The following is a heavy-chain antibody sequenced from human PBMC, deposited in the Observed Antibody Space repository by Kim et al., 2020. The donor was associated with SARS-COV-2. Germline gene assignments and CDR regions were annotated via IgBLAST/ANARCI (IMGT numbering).Heavy chain of an antibody. V-gene: IGHV3-30*04. D-gene: IGHD3-9*01. CDR2: ISYDGSNK. Sequence: GGSLRLSCAASGFTFSSYAMHWVRQAPGKGLEWVAVISYDGSNKYYADSVKGRFTISRDNSKNTLYLQMNSLRAEDTAVYYCARDDYDILTGPSHWGQGTLVTVSS. CDR1: GFTFSSYA. J-gene: IGHJ4*02. CDR3: ARDDYDILTGPSH.